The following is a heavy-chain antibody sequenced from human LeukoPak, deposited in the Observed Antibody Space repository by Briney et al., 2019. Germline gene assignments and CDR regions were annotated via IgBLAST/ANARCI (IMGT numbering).Heavy chain of an antibody. CDR1: GGSISSYY. D-gene: IGHD2-2*01. V-gene: IGHV4-4*07. J-gene: IGHJ6*02. CDR3: ARDPRYCSSTSCYVYGMDV. CDR2: IYTSGST. Sequence: SETLSLTCTVAGGSISSYYWSWIRQPAGKGLEWIGRIYTSGSTNYNPSLKSRVTMSVDTSKNQFSLKLSSVTAADTAVYYCARDPRYCSSTSCYVYGMDVWGQGTTVTVSS.